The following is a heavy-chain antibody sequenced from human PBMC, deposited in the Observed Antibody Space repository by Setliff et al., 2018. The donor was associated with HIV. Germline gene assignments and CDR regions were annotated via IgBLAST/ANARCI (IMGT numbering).Heavy chain of an antibody. J-gene: IGHJ6*02. D-gene: IGHD1-20*01. CDR1: GYSFSSYW. V-gene: IGHV5-51*01. Sequence: GESLKISCKGSGYSFSSYWIGWVRQKPGKGLEWMGIIHPGDSNIKYSPSFRGQVTISTDKSISIAYLQWSSLKASDTAMYYCASSITVAAGRSHYYYAMGVWGQGTTVTVSS. CDR2: IHPGDSNI. CDR3: ASSITVAAGRSHYYYAMGV.